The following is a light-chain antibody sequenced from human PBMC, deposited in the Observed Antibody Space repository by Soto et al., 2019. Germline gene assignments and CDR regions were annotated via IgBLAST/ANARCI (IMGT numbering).Light chain of an antibody. Sequence: QSVLTQPASVSGSPGQSIAISCTGTSGDVGGYDYVSWYQQHPDKAPKLMIYEVTKRPSWVSNRFSGSKSGNTASLTISGLQPGDEADYYCSSQTSGSTRVFGSGTKLTVL. V-gene: IGLV2-14*01. J-gene: IGLJ1*01. CDR2: EVT. CDR3: SSQTSGSTRV. CDR1: SGDVGGYDY.